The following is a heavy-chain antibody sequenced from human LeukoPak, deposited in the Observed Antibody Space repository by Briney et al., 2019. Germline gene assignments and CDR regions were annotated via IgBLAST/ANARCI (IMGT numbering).Heavy chain of an antibody. D-gene: IGHD6-19*01. J-gene: IGHJ5*02. V-gene: IGHV1-2*02. CDR2: INPNSGGT. Sequence: GASVRVSCKASGYTFTGYYMHWVRQAPGQGLEWMGWINPNSGGTNYAQKFQGRVTMTGDTSISTAYMELSRLRSDDTAVYYCARGGSGWFNWSDPWGQGTLVTVSS. CDR3: ARGGSGWFNWSDP. CDR1: GYTFTGYY.